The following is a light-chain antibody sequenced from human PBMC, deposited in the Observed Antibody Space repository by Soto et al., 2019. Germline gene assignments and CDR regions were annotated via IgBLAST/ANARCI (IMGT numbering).Light chain of an antibody. Sequence: QSALTQPASVSGSPGQSITISCTGTSSDVGSYNLVSWYQQHPGKAPKLMIYEGSKRPSGVSNRFSGSKSGNTASLTISGHQAEDEADYYCCSYAGSSTSRVFGTGTKLTVL. CDR2: EGS. CDR1: SSDVGSYNL. J-gene: IGLJ1*01. CDR3: CSYAGSSTSRV. V-gene: IGLV2-23*01.